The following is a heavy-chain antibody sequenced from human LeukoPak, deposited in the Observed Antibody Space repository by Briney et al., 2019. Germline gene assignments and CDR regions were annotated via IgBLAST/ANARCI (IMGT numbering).Heavy chain of an antibody. Sequence: SETLSLTCTVSGGSISSSSYYWGWIRQPPGKGLEWIGSIYYSGSTYYNPSLKSRVTISVDTSKNQFSLKLSSVTAADTAVYYCARIKRGIAVAGRNWFDPWGQGTLVTVSS. CDR1: GGSISSSSYY. V-gene: IGHV4-39*01. D-gene: IGHD6-19*01. CDR2: IYYSGST. J-gene: IGHJ5*02. CDR3: ARIKRGIAVAGRNWFDP.